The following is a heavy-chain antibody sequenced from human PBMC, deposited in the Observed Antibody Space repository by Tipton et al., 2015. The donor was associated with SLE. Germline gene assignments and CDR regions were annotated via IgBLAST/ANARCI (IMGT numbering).Heavy chain of an antibody. CDR1: GGSISSGGYY. D-gene: IGHD6-6*01. CDR3: ARGHSSSARYFDY. V-gene: IGHV4-31*03. Sequence: TLSLTCTVSGGSISSGGYYWGWIRPHPGKGLAWIGYIYYSGSTYYNPSLKSRVTISVDTSKNQFSLKLSSVTAADTAVYYCARGHSSSARYFDYWGQGTLVTVSS. CDR2: IYYSGST. J-gene: IGHJ4*02.